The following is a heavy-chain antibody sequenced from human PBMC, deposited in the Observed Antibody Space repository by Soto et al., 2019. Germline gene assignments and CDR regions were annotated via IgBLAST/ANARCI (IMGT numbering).Heavy chain of an antibody. V-gene: IGHV4-61*01. D-gene: IGHD3-3*02. CDR3: AREEKHLSRYGGDFDY. Sequence: QVQLQESGPGLVKPSETLSLTCSVSDGSVNTGNYYWSWIRQPPGKGLEWIGHISYIGTTNYKPSLKSQVTMSVDTSKNQFSLKVTSVPAADTAVYFCAREEKHLSRYGGDFDYWGQGILVTVSS. J-gene: IGHJ4*02. CDR1: DGSVNTGNYY. CDR2: ISYIGTT.